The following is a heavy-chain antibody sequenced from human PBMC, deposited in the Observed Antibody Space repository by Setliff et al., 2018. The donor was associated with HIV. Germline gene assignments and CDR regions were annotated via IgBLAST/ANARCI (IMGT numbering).Heavy chain of an antibody. CDR3: ARISREDVIISFFFDS. J-gene: IGHJ4*02. D-gene: IGHD3-22*01. CDR1: GFTFGDYY. CDR2: ITTSEDSR. V-gene: IGHV3-11*04. Sequence: LRLSCVASGFTFGDYYMTWIRQAPGKGLEWISHITTSEDSRFYADSVKGRFTISRDNARNSLFLQMNSLRPDDTAMYYCARISREDVIISFFFDSWGQGIPVTVSS.